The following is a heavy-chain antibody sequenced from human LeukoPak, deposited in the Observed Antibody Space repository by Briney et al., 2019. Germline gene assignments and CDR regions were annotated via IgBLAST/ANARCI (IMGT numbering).Heavy chain of an antibody. CDR2: ISYDGSYK. V-gene: IGHV3-30*09. J-gene: IGHJ6*03. Sequence: PGGSLRLSCAASGFTFSSYAMHWVRQAPGKGLEWVAVISYDGSYKYYADSVEGRFAISRDNSKNTLCLQMNSLRVEDTAVYYCARDQGWLQSDYYYYMDVWGKGTTVTVSS. D-gene: IGHD5-24*01. CDR3: ARDQGWLQSDYYYYMDV. CDR1: GFTFSSYA.